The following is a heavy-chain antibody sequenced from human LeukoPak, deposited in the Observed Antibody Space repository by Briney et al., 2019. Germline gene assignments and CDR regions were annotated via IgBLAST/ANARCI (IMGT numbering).Heavy chain of an antibody. D-gene: IGHD2/OR15-2a*01. J-gene: IGHJ3*01. CDR3: ARTFYDTLDSDAFDF. Sequence: ASVKVSSKTSGYTFTGYYMHWLRQAPGQGLKCMEWINPDSGGTNNAQKFQGRVTMTRETSISTAYMELSRLRSDDTAVYYCARTFYDTLDSDAFDFWGQGTMVIVSS. V-gene: IGHV1-2*02. CDR1: GYTFTGYY. CDR2: INPDSGGT.